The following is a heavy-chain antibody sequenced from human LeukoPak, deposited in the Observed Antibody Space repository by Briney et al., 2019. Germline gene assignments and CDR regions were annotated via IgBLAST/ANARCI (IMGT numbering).Heavy chain of an antibody. J-gene: IGHJ4*02. D-gene: IGHD1-26*01. CDR2: ITSSSSTI. V-gene: IGHV3-48*02. CDR1: GFSFSTYT. Sequence: TGGSLRLSCAASGFSFSTYTMNWARQAPGKGLEWLSYITSSSSTIYYADSVEGRFTVSRDNATNSLYLQMNSLRDEDTAVYYCVRNEWVDYWGQGTAVTVSS. CDR3: VRNEWVDY.